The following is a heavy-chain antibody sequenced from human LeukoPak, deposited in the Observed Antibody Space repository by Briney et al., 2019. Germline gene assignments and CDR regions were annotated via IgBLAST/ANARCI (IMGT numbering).Heavy chain of an antibody. J-gene: IGHJ4*02. D-gene: IGHD3-10*01. CDR3: AKARVTMVRGVDY. CDR2: ISGSGGST. V-gene: IGHV3-23*01. Sequence: PGGSLRLSCAASGFTFSSYSMNWVRQAPGKGLEWVSAISGSGGSTYYADSVKGRFTISRDNSKNTLYLQMNSLGAEDTAVYYCAKARVTMVRGVDYWGQGTLVTVSS. CDR1: GFTFSSYS.